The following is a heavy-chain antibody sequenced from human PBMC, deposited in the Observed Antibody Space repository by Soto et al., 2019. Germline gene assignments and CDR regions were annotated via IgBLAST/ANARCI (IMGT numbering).Heavy chain of an antibody. J-gene: IGHJ4*02. V-gene: IGHV4-30-4*01. CDR1: GGSISSGDYY. CDR3: ASDSGAVAGAFDY. Sequence: QVQLQESGPGLVKPSQTLSLTCTVSGGSISSGDYYWSWIRQPPGKGLEWIGYIYYSGSPYYNPSPTSRVTSAADTSKNQFSLKLSSVTAADTAVYYCASDSGAVAGAFDYWGQGTLVTVSS. D-gene: IGHD6-19*01. CDR2: IYYSGSP.